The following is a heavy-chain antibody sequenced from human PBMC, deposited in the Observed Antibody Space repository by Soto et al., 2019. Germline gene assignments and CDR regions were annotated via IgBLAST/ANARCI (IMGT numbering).Heavy chain of an antibody. Sequence: EVQLLESGGGLVQPGGSLRLSCAASGFTFRSYAMSWVRQAPGKGLEWVSAISGSGGSTYYAASVKGRFTISRDNSKNTLYLQMNSLRAEDTAVYYCAKKAYILTGYYLDYWGQGTLVTVSS. CDR2: ISGSGGST. CDR1: GFTFRSYA. V-gene: IGHV3-23*01. D-gene: IGHD3-9*01. J-gene: IGHJ4*02. CDR3: AKKAYILTGYYLDY.